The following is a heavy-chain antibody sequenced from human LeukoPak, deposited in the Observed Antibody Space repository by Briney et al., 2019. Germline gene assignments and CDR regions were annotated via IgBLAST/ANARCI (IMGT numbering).Heavy chain of an antibody. V-gene: IGHV4-4*02. D-gene: IGHD3-10*01. J-gene: IGHJ6*03. Sequence: SETLSLTCAVSGGSISSSDWWSWVRQPPGKGLEWIGEIYHSGSTNYNPSLKSRVTISVDKSKNQFSLNLSSVTAADTAVYYCAGTITMVRGPRPRFYYYMDVWGKGTTVTVSS. CDR1: GGSISSSDW. CDR2: IYHSGST. CDR3: AGTITMVRGPRPRFYYYMDV.